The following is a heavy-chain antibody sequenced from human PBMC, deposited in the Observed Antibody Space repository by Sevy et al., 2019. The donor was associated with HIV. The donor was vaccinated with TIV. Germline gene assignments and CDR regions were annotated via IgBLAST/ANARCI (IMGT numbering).Heavy chain of an antibody. CDR3: AKDLISGSYGGFFDY. CDR1: GFTFSSYA. D-gene: IGHD1-26*01. V-gene: IGHV3-23*01. J-gene: IGHJ4*02. CDR2: ISGSGGST. Sequence: GGSLRLSCAASGFTFSSYAMSWVRQAPGKGLEWVSAISGSGGSTYYADSVKGRFTISRDNSKNTLYLQMNSLRAEDTTVYYCAKDLISGSYGGFFDYWGQGTLVTVSS.